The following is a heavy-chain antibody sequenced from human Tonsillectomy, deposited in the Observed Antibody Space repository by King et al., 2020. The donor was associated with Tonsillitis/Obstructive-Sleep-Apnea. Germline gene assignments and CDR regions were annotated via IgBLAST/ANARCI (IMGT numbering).Heavy chain of an antibody. Sequence: VQLPQSGPGLVKPSQTLSLTCALSGDSVSSNSAAWNWIRQSPSRGLEWLGRTYYRSKWYNDYAVSVKSRITINPDTSKNKFSLQLNSVTPVVTAVYYGARDGGYSSSWHNWCDPWGQGTLVTVSS. CDR1: GDSVSSNSAA. V-gene: IGHV6-1*01. CDR3: ARDGGYSSSWHNWCDP. CDR2: TYYRSKWYN. D-gene: IGHD6-13*01. J-gene: IGHJ5*02.